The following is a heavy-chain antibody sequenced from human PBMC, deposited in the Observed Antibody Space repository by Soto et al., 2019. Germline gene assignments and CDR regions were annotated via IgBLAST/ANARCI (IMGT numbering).Heavy chain of an antibody. D-gene: IGHD2-2*02. CDR3: ATEATCSSTSCYINGWFDP. J-gene: IGHJ5*02. V-gene: IGHV1-24*01. Sequence: ASVKVSCKASGYTLTELSMHWVRQAPGKGLEWMGGFDPEDGETIYAQKFQGRVTMTEDTSTDTAYMELSSLRSEDTAVYYCATEATCSSTSCYINGWFDPWGQGTLVTVSS. CDR2: FDPEDGET. CDR1: GYTLTELS.